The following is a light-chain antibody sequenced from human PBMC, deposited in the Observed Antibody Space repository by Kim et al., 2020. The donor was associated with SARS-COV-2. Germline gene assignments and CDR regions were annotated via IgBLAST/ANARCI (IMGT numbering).Light chain of an antibody. CDR3: QQSNDWPPLT. CDR2: DAT. J-gene: IGKJ1*01. V-gene: IGKV3-15*01. CDR1: QTINNK. Sequence: PGESATPSGRASQTINNKLVWYQHKPGQAPRLLIYDATTRATGVPARFIGSGSETDFTLTISSLQSEDFAVYYCQQSNDWPPLTFGQGTKVDIK.